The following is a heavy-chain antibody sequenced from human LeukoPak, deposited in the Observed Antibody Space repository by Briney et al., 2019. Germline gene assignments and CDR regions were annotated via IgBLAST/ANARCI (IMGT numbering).Heavy chain of an antibody. D-gene: IGHD6-6*01. J-gene: IGHJ6*03. Sequence: PSETLSLTCTVSSYSISSGYYWGWIRQPPGKGLEWIGSIYHSGSTYYNPSLKSRVTISVDTSKNQFSLKLSSVTAADTAVYYCARRASSSSYHYYYYYYYMDVWGKGTTVTVSS. V-gene: IGHV4-38-2*02. CDR3: ARRASSSSYHYYYYYYYMDV. CDR1: SYSISSGYY. CDR2: IYHSGST.